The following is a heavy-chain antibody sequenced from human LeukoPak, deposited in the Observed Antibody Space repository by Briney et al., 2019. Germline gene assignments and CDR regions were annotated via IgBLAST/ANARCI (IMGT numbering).Heavy chain of an antibody. D-gene: IGHD4-17*01. J-gene: IGHJ4*02. V-gene: IGHV1-18*04. CDR2: ISAYNGNT. CDR3: AREKPAYGDFFDY. CDR1: GYTFTGHY. Sequence: ASVKVSCKASGYTFTGHYMHWVRQAPGQGLEWMGWISAYNGNTNYAQKLQGRVTMTTDTSTSTAYMELRSLGSDDTAVYYCAREKPAYGDFFDYWGQGTLVTVSS.